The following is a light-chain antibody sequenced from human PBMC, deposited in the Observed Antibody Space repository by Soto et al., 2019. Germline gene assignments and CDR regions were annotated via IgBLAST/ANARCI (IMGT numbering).Light chain of an antibody. CDR1: QSVSSSY. CDR3: QQYGSSPRT. Sequence: EIVLTQSPGTLSLSPGERATLSCMASQSVSSSYLAWYQQKPGQAPRLLIYGASSRATGIPDRFSGSGSGTDFTLTISRLEPEDFAVNYCQQYGSSPRTFGQGTKVDIK. J-gene: IGKJ1*01. V-gene: IGKV3-20*01. CDR2: GAS.